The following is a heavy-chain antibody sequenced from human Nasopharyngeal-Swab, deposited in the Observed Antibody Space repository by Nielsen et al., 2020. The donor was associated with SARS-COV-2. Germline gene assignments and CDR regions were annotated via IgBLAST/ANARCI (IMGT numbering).Heavy chain of an antibody. CDR2: IKQDGSEK. V-gene: IGHV3-7*03. CDR3: ARDLAFLALDIVVVPVRLSYGMDV. Sequence: GESLKILCAASGFTFSSYWMSWVRPAPGKGPEWVANIKQDGSEKYYVDSVKGRFTIPRDNAKNSLYLQMNSLRAEDTAVYYCARDLAFLALDIVVVPVRLSYGMDVWGQGTTVTVSS. D-gene: IGHD2-2*01. J-gene: IGHJ6*02. CDR1: GFTFSSYW.